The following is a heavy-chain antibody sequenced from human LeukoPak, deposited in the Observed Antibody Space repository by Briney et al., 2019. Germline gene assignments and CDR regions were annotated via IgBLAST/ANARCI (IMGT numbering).Heavy chain of an antibody. V-gene: IGHV1-18*01. CDR3: ARDFPRGNAFDI. Sequence: ASVKVSCKASGYTFTSYGISWVRQAPGQGLERMGWISAYNGNTNYAQKLQGRVTMTTDTSTSTAYMELRSLRSDDTAVYYCARDFPRGNAFDIWGQGTMVTVPS. J-gene: IGHJ3*02. D-gene: IGHD2-15*01. CDR2: ISAYNGNT. CDR1: GYTFTSYG.